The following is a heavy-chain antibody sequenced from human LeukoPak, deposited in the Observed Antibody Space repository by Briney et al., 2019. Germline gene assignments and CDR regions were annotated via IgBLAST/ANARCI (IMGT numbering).Heavy chain of an antibody. Sequence: PGGSLRLSCAASGFTFRRYGMSWVRQAPGKGLEWVSAISGSGGSTYYGDSVKGRFTISRDNSKNTLYLQMNSLRAEDTAVYYCARATSGSRDGYNWRFDYWGQGTLVTVSS. V-gene: IGHV3-23*01. CDR2: ISGSGGST. J-gene: IGHJ4*02. CDR1: GFTFRRYG. D-gene: IGHD5-24*01. CDR3: ARATSGSRDGYNWRFDY.